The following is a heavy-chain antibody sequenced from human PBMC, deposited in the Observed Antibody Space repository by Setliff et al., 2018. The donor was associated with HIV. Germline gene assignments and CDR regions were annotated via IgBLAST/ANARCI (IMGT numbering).Heavy chain of an antibody. D-gene: IGHD3-22*01. CDR2: IYPGDSET. CDR1: GYTFTNNW. Sequence: GESLKISCKSSGYTFTNNWIAWVRQMPGKGLEWMGIIYPGDSETRYSPSFQGHGTIPADKATSTVYLQWNSLRASDTAIYYFARAGSVGYFAFEVWGQGTMVTVSS. J-gene: IGHJ3*01. CDR3: ARAGSVGYFAFEV. V-gene: IGHV5-51*01.